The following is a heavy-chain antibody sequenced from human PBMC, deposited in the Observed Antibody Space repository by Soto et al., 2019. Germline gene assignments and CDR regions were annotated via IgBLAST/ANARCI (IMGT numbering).Heavy chain of an antibody. CDR3: TKASSDRHHMDV. J-gene: IGHJ6*02. V-gene: IGHV3-23*01. CDR1: GFTFRNFV. Sequence: GGSLRLSCVASGFTFRNFVMRWVRQTPGKGLEWVSTITETGGDTYYTDSVKGRFTISRDNSKNTLYLQMSSLRAEDTALYYCTKASSDRHHMDVWGQGTTVTVSS. CDR2: ITETGGDT.